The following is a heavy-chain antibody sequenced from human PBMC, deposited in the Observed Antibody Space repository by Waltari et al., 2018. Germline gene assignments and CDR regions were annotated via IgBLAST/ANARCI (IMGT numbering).Heavy chain of an antibody. CDR3: ARVGGYANYYYMDV. J-gene: IGHJ6*03. V-gene: IGHV4-34*01. CDR1: GGSFSGYY. Sequence: QVQLQQWGAGLLKPSETLSLTCSVYGGSFSGYYWSWIRQPPGKGLEWIGEINHSGSTNYNPSLKSRVTISVDTSKNQFSLKLSAVTAADTAVYYCARVGGYANYYYMDVWGKGTTVTVSS. D-gene: IGHD5-12*01. CDR2: INHSGST.